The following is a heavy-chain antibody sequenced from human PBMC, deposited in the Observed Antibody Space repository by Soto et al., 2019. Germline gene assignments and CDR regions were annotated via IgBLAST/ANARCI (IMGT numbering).Heavy chain of an antibody. CDR2: IYSGGTT. CDR3: ARDLGGRYGYNGYFDY. V-gene: IGHV3-66*01. Sequence: EVQLVESGGGLVQPGGSLRLSCAASGFTVSSNYMSWVRQAPGKGLEWVSVIYSGGTTYYADSVKGRFTISRDNSKNTLYLQMNSLRDEDTAVYYCARDLGGRYGYNGYFDYWGQGTLVTVSS. J-gene: IGHJ4*02. D-gene: IGHD3-16*01. CDR1: GFTVSSNY.